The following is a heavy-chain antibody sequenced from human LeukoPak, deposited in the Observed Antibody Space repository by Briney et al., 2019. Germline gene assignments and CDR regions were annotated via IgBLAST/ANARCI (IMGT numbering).Heavy chain of an antibody. D-gene: IGHD4-23*01. J-gene: IGHJ4*02. CDR2: ISYDGSNK. CDR1: GFTFSSYA. V-gene: IGHV3-30*04. Sequence: PGRSLRLSSAASGFTFSSYAMHWVRQAPGKGLEWVAVISYDGSNKYYADSVKGRFTISRDNSKNTLYLQMNSLRAEDTAVYYCAVTVVTPAAFDYWGQGTLVTVSS. CDR3: AVTVVTPAAFDY.